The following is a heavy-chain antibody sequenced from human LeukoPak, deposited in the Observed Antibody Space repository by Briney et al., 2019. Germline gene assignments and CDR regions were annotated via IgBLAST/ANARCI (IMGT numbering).Heavy chain of an antibody. D-gene: IGHD3-22*01. CDR3: ARGNHYYDSSGYLNWFDP. V-gene: IGHV1-18*01. CDR1: GYTFTSYG. Sequence: ASVKVSCKASGYTFTSYGISWVRQAPGQGLEWMGWISAYNGNTNYAQKLQGRVTMTTDTSTSTAYMELRSLRSDDTAVYYCARGNHYYDSSGYLNWFDPWGQGTLVTVSS. CDR2: ISAYNGNT. J-gene: IGHJ5*02.